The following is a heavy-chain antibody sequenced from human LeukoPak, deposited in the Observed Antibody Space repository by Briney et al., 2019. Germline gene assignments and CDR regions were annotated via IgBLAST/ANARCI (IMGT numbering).Heavy chain of an antibody. J-gene: IGHJ4*02. D-gene: IGHD1-26*01. CDR3: VRDLEWELLQPLGYDY. CDR1: GFTFGSYW. V-gene: IGHV3-7*01. Sequence: GGSLRLSCAASGFTFGSYWMSCVRQAPGKGLEWVANIKQDGSEKYYVDSVKGRFTISRDNAKNSLYLQMNSLRAEDTAVYYCVRDLEWELLQPLGYDYWGQGTLVTVSS. CDR2: IKQDGSEK.